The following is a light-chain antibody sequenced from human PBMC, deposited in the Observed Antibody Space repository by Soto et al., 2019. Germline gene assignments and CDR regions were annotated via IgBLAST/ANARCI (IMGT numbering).Light chain of an antibody. CDR2: DVS. CDR3: SSYISSSTPVL. V-gene: IGLV2-14*01. Sequence: QSALTQPASVSGSPGQSITISCTGTSSDLSGYNFVSWYQQHPGKAPKLMIFDVSNRPSGVSNRFSGSKSGNTASLTISGLQAEDEADYYCSSYISSSTPVLFGGGTKVTVL. CDR1: SSDLSGYNF. J-gene: IGLJ2*01.